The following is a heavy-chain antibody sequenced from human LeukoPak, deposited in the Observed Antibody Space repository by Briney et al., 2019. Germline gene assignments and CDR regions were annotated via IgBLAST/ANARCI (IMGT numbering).Heavy chain of an antibody. CDR3: LAGYYYYYMDV. Sequence: PGGSLRLSCAAPGFAFSNYWLHWVRQAPGKGLAWVARINTHGSSTNYADSVKGRFTIPRDNAKNTLYLQMTSLSAEDTAVYYALAGYYYYYMDVWGKGTTVTVSS. D-gene: IGHD6-13*01. V-gene: IGHV3-74*01. CDR1: GFAFSNYW. J-gene: IGHJ6*03. CDR2: INTHGSST.